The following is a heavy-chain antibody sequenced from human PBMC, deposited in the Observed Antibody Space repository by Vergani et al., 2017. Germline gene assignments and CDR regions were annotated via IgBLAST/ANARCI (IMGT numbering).Heavy chain of an antibody. D-gene: IGHD6-19*01. CDR3: ARDGLGSGWFNQYKTYNWFDP. V-gene: IGHV3-23*04. CDR1: GFTFSSYA. CDR2: ISGSGGST. Sequence: VQLVESGGGLVKPGGSLRLSCAASGFTFSSYAMSWVRQAPGKGLEWVSAISGSGGSTYYADSVKGRFTISRDNSKNTLYLQMNSLRAEDTAVYYCARDGLGSGWFNQYKTYNWFDPWGQGTLVTVSS. J-gene: IGHJ5*02.